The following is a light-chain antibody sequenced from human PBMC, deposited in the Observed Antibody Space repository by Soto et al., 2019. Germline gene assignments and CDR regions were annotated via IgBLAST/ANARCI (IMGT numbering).Light chain of an antibody. J-gene: IGKJ1*01. Sequence: EVVMTQSPATLSVSPGERATLSCRASQSVSNNLAWFQQKPGQAPRLLIYHASTRATGIPARFSGSGSGTEFTLIISSLQSEDFAVYYCQQYNNWWTFGQGPKVEIK. CDR2: HAS. CDR1: QSVSNN. CDR3: QQYNNWWT. V-gene: IGKV3-15*01.